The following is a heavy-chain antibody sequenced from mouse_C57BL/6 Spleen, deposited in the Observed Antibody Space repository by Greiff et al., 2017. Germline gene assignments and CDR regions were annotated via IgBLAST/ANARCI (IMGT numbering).Heavy chain of an antibody. J-gene: IGHJ2*01. CDR3: AQTGTFDY. D-gene: IGHD4-1*01. CDR1: GYTFTSYW. Sequence: QVQLQQPGAELVKPGASVKLSCKASGYTFTSYWMQWVKQRPGQGLEWIGEIDPSDSYTNYNQKFKGKATLTVDTSSSTAYMQLSSLTSEDSAVYYCAQTGTFDYWGQGTTLTVSS. V-gene: IGHV1-50*01. CDR2: IDPSDSYT.